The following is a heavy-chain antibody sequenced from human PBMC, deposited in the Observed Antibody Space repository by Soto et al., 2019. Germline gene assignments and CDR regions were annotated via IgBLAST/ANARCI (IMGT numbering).Heavy chain of an antibody. J-gene: IGHJ6*02. CDR1: GYTFTGYY. Sequence: QVQLVQSGAEVKKPGASVRVSCKTSGYTFTGYYLHWVRQAPGQGLEWMGWINPNSGDTSYAQQFQGMVTMTRDTSISTAYMELSTLRSDDTAVYNCARAAINLYGMDVWGQGTTVTVSS. V-gene: IGHV1-2*02. CDR3: ARAAINLYGMDV. CDR2: INPNSGDT.